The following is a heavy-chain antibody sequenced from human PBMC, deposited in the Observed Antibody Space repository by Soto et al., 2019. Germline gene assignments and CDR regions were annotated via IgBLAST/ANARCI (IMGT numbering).Heavy chain of an antibody. J-gene: IGHJ4*02. V-gene: IGHV3-33*01. CDR2: MLYDGSNK. CDR3: ARDGFSSAYYFDY. D-gene: IGHD6-19*01. Sequence: GGSLRLSRAAYGFTFSRYGMHWVRQAPGKGLEWVAVMLYDGSNKYYSSSVKGRFTISRDTSNNTLYLQMDSLRADDTAVYYCARDGFSSAYYFDYWGQGTLVTVSS. CDR1: GFTFSRYG.